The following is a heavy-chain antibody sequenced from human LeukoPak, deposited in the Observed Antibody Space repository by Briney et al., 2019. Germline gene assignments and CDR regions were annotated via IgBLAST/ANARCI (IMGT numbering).Heavy chain of an antibody. D-gene: IGHD2-15*01. Sequence: GESLKISCKGSGXSFTSHWSAWVRQMPGKGLEWMGIIHPGDSDTRYSPSFQGQVTISADKSISTAYLQWSSLKASDTGMYYCARLYCSGGSCFDPWGQGTLVTVSS. V-gene: IGHV5-51*01. CDR1: GXSFTSHW. CDR2: IHPGDSDT. CDR3: ARLYCSGGSCFDP. J-gene: IGHJ5*02.